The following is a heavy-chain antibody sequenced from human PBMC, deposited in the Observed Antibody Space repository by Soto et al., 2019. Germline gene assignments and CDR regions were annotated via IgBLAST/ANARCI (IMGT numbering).Heavy chain of an antibody. J-gene: IGHJ6*02. CDR1: GFTFSSYA. CDR2: ISGSGGST. D-gene: IGHD2-2*01. Sequence: GGSLRLSCAASGFTFSSYAMSWVRQAPGKGLEWVSAISGSGGSTYYADSVKGRFTISRDNSKNTLYLQMNSLRAEDTAVYYCAKVSTAPDYYYGMDVWGQGTTVTVSS. CDR3: AKVSTAPDYYYGMDV. V-gene: IGHV3-23*01.